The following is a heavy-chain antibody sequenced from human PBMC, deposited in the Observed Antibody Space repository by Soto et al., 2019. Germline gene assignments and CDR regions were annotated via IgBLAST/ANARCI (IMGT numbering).Heavy chain of an antibody. CDR2: INPNSGGT. Sequence: ASVKVSCKASGGTFSTSTFTWVRQAPGQGLEWMGWINPNSGGTNYAQKFQGWVTMTRDTSISTAYMELSRLRSDDTAVYYCARGLLWFGELLYESWFDPWGQGTLVTVSS. D-gene: IGHD3-10*01. J-gene: IGHJ5*02. CDR3: ARGLLWFGELLYESWFDP. CDR1: GGTFSTST. V-gene: IGHV1-2*04.